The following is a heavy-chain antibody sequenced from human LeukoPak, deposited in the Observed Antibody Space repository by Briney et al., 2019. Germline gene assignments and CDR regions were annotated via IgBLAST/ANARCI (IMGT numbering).Heavy chain of an antibody. V-gene: IGHV4-4*02. CDR1: GGFSSSSNW. J-gene: IGHJ3*02. CDR3: ASLDYYDSIEDAFDI. D-gene: IGHD3-22*01. Sequence: PSETLSLTCAVSGGFSSSSNWWNWVRQPPGKGLEWIGEIDHSGRTNYNPSLKSRVTISVDTSKNQFSLKLSSVTAADTAVYYCASLDYYDSIEDAFDIWSQGTMVTVSS. CDR2: IDHSGRT.